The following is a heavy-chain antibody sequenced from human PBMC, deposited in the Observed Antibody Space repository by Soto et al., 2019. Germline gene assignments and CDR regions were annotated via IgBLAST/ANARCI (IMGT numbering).Heavy chain of an antibody. V-gene: IGHV3-9*01. Sequence: EVQLVESGGGLVQPGRSLRLSCVTSGFRFDGHAMHWVRQTPGKGLEWVSGFGWNSGGIDYADFVKGRFTICRDNANNSLYWQMNSLRVEHTALDSCARLRYSVGSGNFDFWGQGTLFTVSS. D-gene: IGHD1-26*01. CDR1: GFRFDGHA. J-gene: IGHJ4*02. CDR3: ARLRYSVGSGNFDF. CDR2: FGWNSGGI.